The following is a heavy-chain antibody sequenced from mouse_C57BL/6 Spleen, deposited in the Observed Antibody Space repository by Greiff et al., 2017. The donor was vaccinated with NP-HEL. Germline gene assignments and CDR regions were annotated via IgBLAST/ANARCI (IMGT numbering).Heavy chain of an antibody. J-gene: IGHJ3*01. CDR3: ARSHYYYGSSIAY. CDR2: INPNNGGT. D-gene: IGHD1-1*01. CDR1: GYTFTDYN. V-gene: IGHV1-18*01. Sequence: VQLQQSGPELVKPGASVRIPCTASGYTFTDYNLDWVKQSHGKSLEWIGDINPNNGGTIYNQKFKGKATLTVDKSSSTAYMELRSLTSEDTAVYYCARSHYYYGSSIAYWGQGTLVTVSA.